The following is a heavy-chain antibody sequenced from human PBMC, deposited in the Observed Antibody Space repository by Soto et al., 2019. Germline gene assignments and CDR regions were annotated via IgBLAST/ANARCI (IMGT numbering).Heavy chain of an antibody. CDR2: INPNSGGT. CDR1: GYTLTGYY. D-gene: IGHD6-13*01. J-gene: IGHJ4*02. CDR3: ARGYSSSWYIAIIPPYFDY. Sequence: GASVKVSCKASGYTLTGYYMHWVRQAPGQGLEWMGWINPNSGGTNYAQKFQGWVTMTRDTSISTAYMELSRLRSDDTAVYYCARGYSSSWYIAIIPPYFDYWGQGTLVTVSS. V-gene: IGHV1-2*04.